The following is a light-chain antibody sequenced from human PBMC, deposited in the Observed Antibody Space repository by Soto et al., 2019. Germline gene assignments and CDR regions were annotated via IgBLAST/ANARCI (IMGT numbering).Light chain of an antibody. CDR1: SSDVGGYNY. V-gene: IGLV2-14*01. Sequence: QSALTQPASVSGSPGQSITISCTGTSSDVGGYNYVSWYQQYPGKAPKLMIYEVSHRPSGISNRFSGSKSGNTASLTISGLQTEDEADYYCSSYTSSSTLVFGGGTQLTVL. CDR3: SSYTSSSTLV. J-gene: IGLJ2*01. CDR2: EVS.